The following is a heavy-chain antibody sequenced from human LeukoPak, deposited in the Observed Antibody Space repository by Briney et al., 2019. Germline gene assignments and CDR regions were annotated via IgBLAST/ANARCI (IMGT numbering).Heavy chain of an antibody. CDR2: MSPNNGDT. CDR1: GYTFTSYD. CDR3: ARGPPNWGYDY. D-gene: IGHD7-27*01. J-gene: IGHJ4*02. V-gene: IGHV1-8*01. Sequence: ASVKVSCTASGYTFTSYDFNWVRQATGQRPEWMGWMSPNNGDTGYALKFQDRVTMTRNTSISTAYMEPSSLRSDDTAVYYCARGPPNWGYDYWGPGTLVTVSS.